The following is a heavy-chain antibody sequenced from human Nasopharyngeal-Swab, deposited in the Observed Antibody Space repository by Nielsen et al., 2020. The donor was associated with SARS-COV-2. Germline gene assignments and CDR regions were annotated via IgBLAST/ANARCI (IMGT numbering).Heavy chain of an antibody. Sequence: WIRQPPGKGLEWIGYIYYGGSTYYNPSLKSRVTISVDTSKNQFSLKLSSVTAADTAVYYCAREGEGSGYNWGQGTLVTVSS. J-gene: IGHJ4*02. D-gene: IGHD5-12*01. V-gene: IGHV4-30-4*01. CDR2: IYYGGST. CDR3: AREGEGSGYN.